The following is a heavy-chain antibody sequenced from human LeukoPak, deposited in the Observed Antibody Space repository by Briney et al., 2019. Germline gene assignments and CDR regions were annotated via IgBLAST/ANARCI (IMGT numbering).Heavy chain of an antibody. Sequence: GASVKVSCKASGYTFTSYYMHWVRQAPGQGLEWMGIINPSGGSTSYAQKFQGRVTMTRDTSKNQFSLKLSSVTAADTAVYYCARVTVGGLHIDYWGQGTLVTVSS. CDR1: GYTFTSYY. J-gene: IGHJ4*02. CDR2: INPSGGST. CDR3: ARVTVGGLHIDY. D-gene: IGHD1-14*01. V-gene: IGHV1-46*01.